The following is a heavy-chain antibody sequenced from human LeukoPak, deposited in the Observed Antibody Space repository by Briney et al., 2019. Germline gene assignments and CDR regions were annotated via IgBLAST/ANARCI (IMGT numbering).Heavy chain of an antibody. CDR2: TNIDGRYT. V-gene: IGHV3-74*01. CDR1: GFTFNKYY. D-gene: IGHD3-10*01. J-gene: IGHJ4*02. CDR3: AKRYGSGSYYFGRGQTADY. Sequence: GGSLRLSCAASGFTFNKYYMHWVRQAPGKGLVWVSRTNIDGRYTSYADSVKGRFTMSRDNSKNTLYLQMSNLRAEDTAVYYCAKRYGSGSYYFGRGQTADYWGQGTLVTVSS.